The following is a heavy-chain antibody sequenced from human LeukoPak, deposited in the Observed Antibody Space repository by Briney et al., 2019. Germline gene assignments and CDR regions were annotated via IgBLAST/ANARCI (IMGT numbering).Heavy chain of an antibody. D-gene: IGHD7-27*01. CDR1: GFTFSSYS. Sequence: PGGSLRLSCAASGFTFSSYSMNWVRQAPGKGLEWVSSISSAGSYIYYADSVKGRFTVSRDNSKNTLFLQMNSLRAEDTAVYYCAKDGGLWVSAHWGDSWGRGTLVTVSS. CDR3: AKDGGLWVSAHWGDS. V-gene: IGHV3-21*04. CDR2: ISSAGSYI. J-gene: IGHJ4*02.